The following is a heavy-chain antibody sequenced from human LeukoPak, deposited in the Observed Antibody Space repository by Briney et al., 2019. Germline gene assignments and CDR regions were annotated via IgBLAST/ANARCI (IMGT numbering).Heavy chain of an antibody. V-gene: IGHV3-23*01. CDR2: ISGSGGST. Sequence: GGSLRLSCAASGFTFDDYAMHWVRQAPGKGLEWVSAISGSGGSTYYADSVKGRFTISRDNSKNTLYLQMNSLRAEDTAVYYCAMKYCSSTSCYFGFDYWGQGTLVTVSS. D-gene: IGHD2-2*01. CDR3: AMKYCSSTSCYFGFDY. CDR1: GFTFDDYA. J-gene: IGHJ4*02.